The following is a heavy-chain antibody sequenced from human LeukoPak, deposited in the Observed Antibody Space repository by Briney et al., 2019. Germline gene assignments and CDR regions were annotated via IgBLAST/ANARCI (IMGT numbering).Heavy chain of an antibody. CDR2: ISGSGDNT. CDR1: GFTFNTYS. D-gene: IGHD3-10*01. CDR3: ARVTYGSGTYGAFDY. J-gene: IGHJ4*02. V-gene: IGHV3-23*01. Sequence: PGGSLRLSCEASGFTFNTYSMNWARQAPGKGLEWVSTISGSGDNTYYVDSVKGRFTISRDNSKNTLYLQMNSLRAEDTAVHYCARVTYGSGTYGAFDYWGQGTLVTVSS.